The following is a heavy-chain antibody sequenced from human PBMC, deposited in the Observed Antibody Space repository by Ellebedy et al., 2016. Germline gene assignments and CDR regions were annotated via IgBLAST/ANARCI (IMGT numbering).Heavy chain of an antibody. V-gene: IGHV5-51*01. J-gene: IGHJ3*02. CDR2: IYPGDSDI. Sequence: ASVKVSCKGSGYSFTNYWIAWVRPMPGKGLEWMGIIYPGDSDIRYSPSFQGQVTISVDKSISTAYVQWSSLKASDTAIYYCARRRDSFDIWGQGTMVTVSS. CDR1: GYSFTNYW. CDR3: ARRRDSFDI.